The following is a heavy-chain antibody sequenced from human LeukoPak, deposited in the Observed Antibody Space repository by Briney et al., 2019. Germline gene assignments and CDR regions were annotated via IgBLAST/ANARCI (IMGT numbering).Heavy chain of an antibody. V-gene: IGHV1-2*02. CDR1: GYTFSGTGWY. CDR2: IYPYTGAT. D-gene: IGHD3-10*01. J-gene: IGHJ4*02. Sequence: GDSVKVSCKASGYTFSGTGWYLYWLRQAPGQGLECMGWIYPYTGATRYAQKFQGRVAMTRDTSIGTAYMELSRLRPDDTAVYYCARDGPAQMVDFDYWGQGTLVTVSS. CDR3: ARDGPAQMVDFDY.